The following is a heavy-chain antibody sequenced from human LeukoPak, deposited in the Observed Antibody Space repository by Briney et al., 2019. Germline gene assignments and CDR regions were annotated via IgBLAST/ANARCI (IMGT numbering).Heavy chain of an antibody. Sequence: SETLSLTCTVSGGSISSYYWSWIRQPPGKGLEWIGYIYCSGSTNYNPSLKSRVTISVDTSKNQFSLKLSSVTAADTAVYYCARDLSIAAAGDYYYYGMDVWGQGTTVTVSS. CDR2: IYCSGST. J-gene: IGHJ6*02. CDR3: ARDLSIAAAGDYYYYGMDV. CDR1: GGSISSYY. D-gene: IGHD6-13*01. V-gene: IGHV4-59*01.